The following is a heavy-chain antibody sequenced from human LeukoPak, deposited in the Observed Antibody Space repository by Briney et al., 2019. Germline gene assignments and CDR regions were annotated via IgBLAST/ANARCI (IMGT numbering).Heavy chain of an antibody. J-gene: IGHJ4*02. Sequence: ASVKVSCKASGGSFSSYAISWVRQAPGQGPEWMGRIIPVLGIVKYAQKFQGRVTITADKSTSTAYMEVSSLRSEDTAVYYCARDQGSSWQGLDYWGQGTLVTVSS. CDR2: IIPVLGIV. V-gene: IGHV1-69*04. CDR1: GGSFSSYA. D-gene: IGHD6-13*01. CDR3: ARDQGSSWQGLDY.